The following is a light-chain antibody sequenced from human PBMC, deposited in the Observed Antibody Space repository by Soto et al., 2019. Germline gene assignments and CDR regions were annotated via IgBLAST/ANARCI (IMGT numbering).Light chain of an antibody. V-gene: IGKV3-20*01. CDR1: QSVSINY. CDR2: GAS. Sequence: EIVLTQSPGTLSLSPGERATLSCRASQSVSINYLAWYQQKPGQAPRLLIYGASSRATGIPDRFSGSGSGTAFTLTISRLEPEDFAVYYCQQYESSPSTFGQGTKMEIK. J-gene: IGKJ1*01. CDR3: QQYESSPST.